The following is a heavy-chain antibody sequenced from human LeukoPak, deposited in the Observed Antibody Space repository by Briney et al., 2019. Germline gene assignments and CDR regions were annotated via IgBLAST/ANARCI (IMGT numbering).Heavy chain of an antibody. V-gene: IGHV3-23*01. CDR1: GFTFSSYA. D-gene: IGHD3-22*01. J-gene: IGHJ6*03. CDR2: ISGSGGST. Sequence: GGSLRLSCAASGFTFSSYAMSWVRQAPGKGLEWVSAISGSGGSTYYADSVKGRFTISRDNSKNTLYLQMNSLRAEDTAVYYCAKVVGYDSSGYYSPYYYYMDVWGKGTTVTVSS. CDR3: AKVVGYDSSGYYSPYYYYMDV.